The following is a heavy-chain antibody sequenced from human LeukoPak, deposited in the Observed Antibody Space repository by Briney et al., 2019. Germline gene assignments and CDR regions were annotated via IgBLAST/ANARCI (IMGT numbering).Heavy chain of an antibody. D-gene: IGHD6-13*01. Sequence: SETLSLTCTVSGGSISSFFWNWIRQPPGKGLEWIGSIYYSGSTYYNPSLKSRVTISVDTSKNQFSLKLSSVTAADTAVYYCARAVIAAAGTNWFDPWGQGTLVTVSS. V-gene: IGHV4-59*12. J-gene: IGHJ5*02. CDR3: ARAVIAAAGTNWFDP. CDR2: IYYSGST. CDR1: GGSISSFF.